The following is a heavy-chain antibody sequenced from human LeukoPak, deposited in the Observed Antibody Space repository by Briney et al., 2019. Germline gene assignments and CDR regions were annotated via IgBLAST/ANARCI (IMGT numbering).Heavy chain of an antibody. CDR1: GFTFSRYE. CDR3: ARDHVAVAGTQYYYYGMDV. D-gene: IGHD6-19*01. CDR2: ISSSGSTI. Sequence: GGSLRLSCAASGFTFSRYEMKWVRQAPGKGLEWVSYISSSGSTIYYADSVKGRFTISRDNAKNSLYLQMNSLRAEDTAVYYCARDHVAVAGTQYYYYGMDVWGQGTTVTVSS. J-gene: IGHJ6*02. V-gene: IGHV3-48*03.